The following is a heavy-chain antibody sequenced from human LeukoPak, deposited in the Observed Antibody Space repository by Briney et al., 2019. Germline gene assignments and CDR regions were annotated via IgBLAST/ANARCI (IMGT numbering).Heavy chain of an antibody. Sequence: GGSLRLSCSASGFTFKSYAMHWVRQAPGKGLEYVSSINTNGANTYYADSVKGRFTISRDNSRNTVYVQMNSLGPEDTAVYYCARDPTVSVPDYFDYWGQGILVTVSS. CDR3: ARDPTVSVPDYFDY. J-gene: IGHJ4*02. CDR2: INTNGANT. D-gene: IGHD4-11*01. CDR1: GFTFKSYA. V-gene: IGHV3-64*04.